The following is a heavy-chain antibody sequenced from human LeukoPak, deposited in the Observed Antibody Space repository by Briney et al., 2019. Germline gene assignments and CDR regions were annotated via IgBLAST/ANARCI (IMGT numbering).Heavy chain of an antibody. V-gene: IGHV3-74*01. CDR3: ARGGRTAMVTDAFDI. J-gene: IGHJ3*02. CDR1: GFTFSSHW. CDR2: ISGDGSTS. Sequence: GGSLRLSCAASGFTFSSHWIHWVRQAPGKGLVWVSRISGDGSTSNYADSVKGRFTISRDNAKNSLYQQMNSLRAEDTAVYYCARGGRTAMVTDAFDIWGQGTMVTVSS. D-gene: IGHD5-18*01.